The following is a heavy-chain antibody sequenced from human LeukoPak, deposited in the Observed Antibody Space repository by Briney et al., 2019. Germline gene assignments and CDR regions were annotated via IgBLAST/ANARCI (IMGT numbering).Heavy chain of an antibody. V-gene: IGHV1-18*01. CDR2: XSAYNGNT. J-gene: IGHJ4*02. Sequence: ASVXVSXKSSGYTFRSYGISWVRQAPGQXXXXXGWXSAYNGNTNYAQKLQGRVTMTTDTSTSTAYMELRSLRSDDTAVYYCARQNSSSWYVYFDYWGQGTLVTVSS. CDR3: ARQNSSSWYVYFDY. D-gene: IGHD6-13*01. CDR1: GYTFRSYG.